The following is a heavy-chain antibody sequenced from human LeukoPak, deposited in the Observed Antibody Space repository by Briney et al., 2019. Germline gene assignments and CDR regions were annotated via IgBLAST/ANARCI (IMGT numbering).Heavy chain of an antibody. CDR3: ATMDSGSYPDAFDI. J-gene: IGHJ3*02. V-gene: IGHV1-2*02. CDR1: GYTFTGYY. D-gene: IGHD1-26*01. CDR2: INPNSGGT. Sequence: GASVKVSCKASGYTFTGYYMHWVRQAPGQGLEWMGWINPNSGGTNYAQKFQGRVTMTRDTSISTAYMELSRLRSEDTAVYYCATMDSGSYPDAFDIWGLGTMVTVSS.